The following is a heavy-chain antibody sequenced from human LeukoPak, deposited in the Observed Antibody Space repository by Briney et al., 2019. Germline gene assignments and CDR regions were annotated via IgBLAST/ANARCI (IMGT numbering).Heavy chain of an antibody. CDR2: ISAYNGNT. CDR1: GGTFGSYA. J-gene: IGHJ4*02. Sequence: ASVKVSCKASGGTFGSYAISWVRQAPGQGLEWMGWISAYNGNTNYAQKLQGRVTMTTDTSTSTAYMELRSLRSDDTAVYYCARDLDGDICDYWGQGTLVTVSS. D-gene: IGHD4-17*01. CDR3: ARDLDGDICDY. V-gene: IGHV1-18*01.